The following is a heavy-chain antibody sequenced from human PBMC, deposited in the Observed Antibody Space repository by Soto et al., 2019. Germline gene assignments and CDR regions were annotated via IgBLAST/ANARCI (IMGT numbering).Heavy chain of an antibody. CDR3: ARRWGGSLDY. CDR2: IYYSGST. CDR1: GGSISSYY. J-gene: IGHJ4*02. Sequence: QVQLQESGPGLVKPSETLSLTCTVSGGSISSYYWSWIRQPPGKGLEWIGYIYYSGSTNYNPSLKIRVTLSVDTSKNQFSLKLSSVTAADTAVYYCARRWGGSLDYWGQGTLVTVSS. V-gene: IGHV4-59*01. D-gene: IGHD1-26*01.